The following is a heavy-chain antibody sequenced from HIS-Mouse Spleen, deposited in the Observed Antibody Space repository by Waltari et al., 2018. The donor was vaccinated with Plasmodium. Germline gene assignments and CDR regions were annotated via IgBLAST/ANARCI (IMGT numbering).Heavy chain of an antibody. CDR2: IYYSGTP. J-gene: IGHJ4*02. CDR3: ARVGNYDYVWGSYRYTHQIFDY. Sequence: QLQLQESGPGLVKPSETLSLTCTVSGGSISSSSYYWGWIRQPPGKGLEWIGSIYYSGTPSYNPSLQSRVTISVDTSKNQFSLKLSSVTAADTSVYYCARVGNYDYVWGSYRYTHQIFDYWGQGTLVTVSS. D-gene: IGHD3-16*02. V-gene: IGHV4-39*07. CDR1: GGSISSSSYY.